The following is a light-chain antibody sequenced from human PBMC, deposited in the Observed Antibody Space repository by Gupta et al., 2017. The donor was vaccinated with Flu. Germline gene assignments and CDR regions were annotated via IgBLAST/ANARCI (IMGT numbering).Light chain of an antibody. CDR1: SSNIGGNT. V-gene: IGLV1-44*01. CDR2: TNN. Sequence: QSVLTQPPSASGTPGQRVTISCSGSSSNIGGNTVNWYRQLPGTAPKLLIHTNNQRPSGVPDRFSGSKSGTSASLAISGLQSEDEADYFCAAWDDSLNAYVFGTGSKVTVL. CDR3: AAWDDSLNAYV. J-gene: IGLJ1*01.